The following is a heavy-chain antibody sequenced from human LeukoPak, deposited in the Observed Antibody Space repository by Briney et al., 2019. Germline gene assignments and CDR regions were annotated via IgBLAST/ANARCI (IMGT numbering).Heavy chain of an antibody. CDR2: IQYDGSNE. Sequence: GGSLRLSCAASGFTFSGYSMNWVGQAPGKGLEWVAYIQYDGSNEQYADSVKGRFSISRDSSKNILYLQMNSLRAEDTAVYYCAKDRCSNGVGCYYYYMDVWGKGTTVTISS. CDR1: GFTFSGYS. V-gene: IGHV3-30*02. CDR3: AKDRCSNGVGCYYYYMDV. J-gene: IGHJ6*03. D-gene: IGHD2-8*01.